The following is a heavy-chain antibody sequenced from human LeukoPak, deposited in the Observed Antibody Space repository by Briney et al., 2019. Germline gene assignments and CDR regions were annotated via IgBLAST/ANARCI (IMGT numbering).Heavy chain of an antibody. CDR2: TNSGTT. Sequence: SETLSLTCTVTGGPISAYYWNWIRQSPGKGLEWIGHTNSGTTTYKPSLKSRVTISVDTSKNEFSLKLSAVTAADTAVYYCARRLRTYFDYWGQGSLVTVSS. CDR3: ARRLRTYFDY. J-gene: IGHJ4*02. CDR1: GGPISAYY. V-gene: IGHV4-4*09.